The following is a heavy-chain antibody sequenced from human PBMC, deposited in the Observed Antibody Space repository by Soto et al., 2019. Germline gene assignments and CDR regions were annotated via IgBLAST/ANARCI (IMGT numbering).Heavy chain of an antibody. CDR1: GYTFTSYG. Sequence: ASVKVSCKASGYTFTSYGISWVRQAPGQGLEGMGWISAYNGNTNYAQKLQGRVTMTTDTSTSTAYMELRSLRSDDTAVYYCARDALITMIVVVTNWFDPWGQGTLVTVSS. V-gene: IGHV1-18*01. CDR2: ISAYNGNT. D-gene: IGHD3-22*01. J-gene: IGHJ5*02. CDR3: ARDALITMIVVVTNWFDP.